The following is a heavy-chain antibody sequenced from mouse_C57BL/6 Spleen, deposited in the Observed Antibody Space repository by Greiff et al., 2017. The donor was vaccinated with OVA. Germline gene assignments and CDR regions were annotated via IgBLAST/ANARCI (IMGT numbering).Heavy chain of an antibody. J-gene: IGHJ2*01. CDR3: ALITTVVAPGY. CDR1: GYAFTSYW. Sequence: QVQLQQPGAELVKPGASVKMSCKASGYAFTSYWITWVKQRPGQGLEWIGDIYPGSGSTNYNEKFKSKATLTVDTSSSTAYMQLSSLTSEDSAVYYCALITTVVAPGYWGQGTTLTVSS. V-gene: IGHV1-55*01. CDR2: IYPGSGST. D-gene: IGHD1-1*01.